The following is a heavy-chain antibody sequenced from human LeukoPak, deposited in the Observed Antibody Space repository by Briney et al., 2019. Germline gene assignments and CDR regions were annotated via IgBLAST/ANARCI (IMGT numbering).Heavy chain of an antibody. D-gene: IGHD5-18*01. CDR2: IYYSGSI. Sequence: ASETLSLTCTVAGGSISSSSYYWGWIRQPPGKGREWIGRIYYSGSIYYNPSLKSRVTLSVDTAKNQFSLKLSSVPAHDPAVYYWSRLGYSYGFSGGGQGTLVTVSS. J-gene: IGHJ4*02. CDR3: SRLGYSYGFSG. V-gene: IGHV4-39*01. CDR1: GGSISSSSYY.